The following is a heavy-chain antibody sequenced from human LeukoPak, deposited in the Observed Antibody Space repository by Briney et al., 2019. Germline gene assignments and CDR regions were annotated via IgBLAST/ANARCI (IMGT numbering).Heavy chain of an antibody. CDR1: GGTFRTHS. Sequence: SVKVSCKASGGTFRTHSITWVRQALGQGLEWMGGILPIFGTANYAQKFQGRGTITADESTSTAYMGMSSLRSEDTAVYYCATGPGTTGTTPGYYWGQGTLVTVSS. CDR2: ILPIFGTA. J-gene: IGHJ4*02. V-gene: IGHV1-69*13. D-gene: IGHD1-1*01. CDR3: ATGPGTTGTTPGYY.